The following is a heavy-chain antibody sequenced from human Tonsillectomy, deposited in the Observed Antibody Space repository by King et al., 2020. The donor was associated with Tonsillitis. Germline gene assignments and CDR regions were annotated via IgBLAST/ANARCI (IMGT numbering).Heavy chain of an antibody. V-gene: IGHV1-69*01. CDR1: GGTFSRYA. CDR2: IIPILGTA. D-gene: IGHD3/OR15-3a*01. Sequence: QLVQSGAEVKKPGSSVKVSCKASGGTFSRYAISWVRQAPGQGLEWMGGIIPILGTANYAQKFQGRVTITADESTSTAYMELSSLRSEDTAVYYCSFWTAVTDYFDYWGQGTLVTVSS. CDR3: SFWTAVTDYFDY. J-gene: IGHJ4*02.